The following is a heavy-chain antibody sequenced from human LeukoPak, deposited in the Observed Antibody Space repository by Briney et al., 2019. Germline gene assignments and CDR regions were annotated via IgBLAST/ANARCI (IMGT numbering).Heavy chain of an antibody. D-gene: IGHD1-26*01. CDR1: GYTFTSYY. V-gene: IGHV1-46*01. J-gene: IGHJ2*01. CDR3: ATDSGSYSSHWYFDL. CDR2: INPSGGST. Sequence: ASVKVSCKASGYTFTSYYMHWVRQAPGQGLEWMGLINPSGGSTSYAQKFQGRVTMTEDTSTDTAYMELSSLRSEDTAVYYCATDSGSYSSHWYFDLWGRGTLVTVSS.